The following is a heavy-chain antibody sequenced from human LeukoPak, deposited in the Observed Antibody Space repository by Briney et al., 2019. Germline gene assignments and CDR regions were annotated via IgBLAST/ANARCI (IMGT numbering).Heavy chain of an antibody. J-gene: IGHJ4*02. D-gene: IGHD3-3*01. Sequence: GGSLRLSCAASGFTFSTHVMNWVRLAPGKGLEWVSGINSGGVTYYAEYVKGRLTSSRDNSNISLYLQMNSLRAEDTAVYYCAKLTRNFDSSGLNDYWEQGTLVTVSS. CDR1: GFTFSTHV. V-gene: IGHV3-23*01. CDR3: AKLTRNFDSSGLNDY. CDR2: INSGGVT.